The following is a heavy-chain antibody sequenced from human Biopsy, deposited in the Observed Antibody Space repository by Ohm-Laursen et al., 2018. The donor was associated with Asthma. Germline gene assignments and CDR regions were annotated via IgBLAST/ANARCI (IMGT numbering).Heavy chain of an antibody. V-gene: IGHV1-3*01. Sequence: SVKVSCKASGYTFINYAIHWVRQAPGQRLEWMGWINAGNGNTKYSQKFQGRVTITRDTSASTAYMELSSLRSEDTAVYYCARDLRYSSGWYPDAFDIWGQGTMVTVSS. CDR2: INAGNGNT. J-gene: IGHJ3*02. CDR1: GYTFINYA. D-gene: IGHD6-19*01. CDR3: ARDLRYSSGWYPDAFDI.